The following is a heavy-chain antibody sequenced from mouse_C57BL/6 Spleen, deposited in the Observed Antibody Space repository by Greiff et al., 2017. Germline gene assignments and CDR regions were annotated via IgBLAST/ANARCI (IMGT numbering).Heavy chain of an antibody. Sequence: QVQLQQSGAELARPGASVKLSCKASGYTFTSYGISWVKQRTGQGLEWIGEIYPRSGNTYYNEKLKGKATLTADKSSSTAYMELRSLTSEDSAVYFCAATYYYGSSPLYWYFDVWGTGTTVTVSS. CDR2: IYPRSGNT. J-gene: IGHJ1*03. CDR3: AATYYYGSSPLYWYFDV. D-gene: IGHD1-1*01. V-gene: IGHV1-81*01. CDR1: GYTFTSYG.